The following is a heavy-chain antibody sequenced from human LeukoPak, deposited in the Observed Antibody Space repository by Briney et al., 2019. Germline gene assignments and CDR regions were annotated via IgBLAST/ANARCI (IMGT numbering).Heavy chain of an antibody. CDR1: GFTLSSYW. Sequence: GGSLRLSCAASGFTLSSYWMTWVRQAPGKGLEWVANIKTDGSQIYYVDSVKGRLTISRDNAKNSLYLQMNSLRAEDTAVYYCARDLNWETYWGQGTLVSVSS. CDR3: ARDLNWETY. CDR2: IKTDGSQI. J-gene: IGHJ4*02. V-gene: IGHV3-7*01. D-gene: IGHD7-27*01.